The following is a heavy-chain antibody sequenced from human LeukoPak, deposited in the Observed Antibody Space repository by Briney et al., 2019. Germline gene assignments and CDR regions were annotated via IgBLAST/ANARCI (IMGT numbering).Heavy chain of an antibody. CDR2: INHSGST. J-gene: IGHJ4*02. CDR3: ARGSGSSWYLR. CDR1: GVSFSGYY. V-gene: IGHV4-34*01. D-gene: IGHD6-13*01. Sequence: SETLSLTCAVYGVSFSGYYWSWIRQPPGKGLEWIGEINHSGSTNYNPSLKSGVTISVDTSKNQFSLKLSSVTAADTAVYYCARGSGSSWYLRWGQGTLVTVSS.